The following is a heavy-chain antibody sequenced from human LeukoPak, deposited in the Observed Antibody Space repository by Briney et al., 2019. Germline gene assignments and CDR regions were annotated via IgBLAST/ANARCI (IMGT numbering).Heavy chain of an antibody. J-gene: IGHJ4*02. CDR3: ARGQPHDYGDYGANFDY. D-gene: IGHD4-17*01. V-gene: IGHV3-21*01. Sequence: GGSLRLSCAASGFTFSSYSMNWVRQAPGKGLEWVSSISSSSSYIYYADSVKGRFTVSRDSATNSLYLQMNSLRAEDTAVYYCARGQPHDYGDYGANFDYWGQGTLVTVSS. CDR1: GFTFSSYS. CDR2: ISSSSSYI.